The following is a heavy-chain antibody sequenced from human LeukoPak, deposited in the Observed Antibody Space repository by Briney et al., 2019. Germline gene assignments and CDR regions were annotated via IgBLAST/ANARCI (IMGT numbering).Heavy chain of an antibody. Sequence: GESLKISCKGSGYSFTNYWIGWVRQIPGKGLEWMGIISPDGSDTRYSPSFQGQVTISADKPITTAYLQWSSLKASDTAMYYCARLTSSWSFDYWGQGTLVTVSS. V-gene: IGHV5-51*01. J-gene: IGHJ4*02. CDR2: ISPDGSDT. CDR3: ARLTSSWSFDY. D-gene: IGHD6-13*01. CDR1: GYSFTNYW.